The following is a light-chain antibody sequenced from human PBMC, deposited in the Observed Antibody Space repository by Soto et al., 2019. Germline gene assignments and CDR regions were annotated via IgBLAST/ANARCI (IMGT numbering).Light chain of an antibody. V-gene: IGLV2-14*01. CDR1: SSDVGGYNY. J-gene: IGLJ1*01. Sequence: QSALTQPASVSGSPGQSTTISCTGASSDVGGYNYVSWYQQHPGKAPKLMIYDVSNRPSGVSNRFSGSKSGNTASLTISGLQAEDEADYSCSSYTSSSTPIYVFGTGTKVTVL. CDR3: SSYTSSSTPIYV. CDR2: DVS.